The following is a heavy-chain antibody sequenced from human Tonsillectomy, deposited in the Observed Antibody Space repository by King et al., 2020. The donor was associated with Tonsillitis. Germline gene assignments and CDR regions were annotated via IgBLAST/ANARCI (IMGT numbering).Heavy chain of an antibody. V-gene: IGHV3-9*01. CDR2: ISWNSGSI. Sequence: DVQLVESGGGLVQPGRSLRLSCAASGFTFYDYAMHWVRQAPGKGLEWVSGISWNSGSIGYADSVKGRFTISRDNAKNSLYLQLNRLRAEDTDLYYCAKYLYGDYHAFDFWGRGTMVTVSS. J-gene: IGHJ3*01. CDR3: AKYLYGDYHAFDF. CDR1: GFTFYDYA. D-gene: IGHD4-17*01.